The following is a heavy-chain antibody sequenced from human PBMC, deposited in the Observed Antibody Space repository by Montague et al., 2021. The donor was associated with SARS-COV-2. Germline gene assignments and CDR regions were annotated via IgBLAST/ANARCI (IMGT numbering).Heavy chain of an antibody. J-gene: IGHJ4*02. CDR2: ISNSGSKQ. CDR3: AKDRVVPPDRNLDY. V-gene: IGHV3-23*01. CDR1: GFTFSNYA. Sequence: SLRLSCAASGFTFSNYAMRWVRQAPGKGLEWVSAISNSGSKQRYXXSLKGRFTISRDNSKNTLYLQMDSLRAEDTAVYYCAKDRVVPPDRNLDYWGQGTLVSVSS. D-gene: IGHD2-2*01.